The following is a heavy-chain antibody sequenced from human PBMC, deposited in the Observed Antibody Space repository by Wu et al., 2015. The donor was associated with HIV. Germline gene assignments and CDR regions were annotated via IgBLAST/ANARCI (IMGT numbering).Heavy chain of an antibody. J-gene: IGHJ3*02. CDR3: TRGARGSAEGCFEI. V-gene: IGHV1-2*02. D-gene: IGHD3-16*01. Sequence: QAHLVQSGAEVKKPGASVKVSCEASGYTFTGYYIHWVRQAPGQGLEWMAWINFNSGGANSAQMFQGRVTMTRDTSITTAYLELSSLTSDDTAVYYCTRGARGSAEGCFEIWGQGTLVTVSS. CDR2: INFNSGGA. CDR1: GYTFTGYY.